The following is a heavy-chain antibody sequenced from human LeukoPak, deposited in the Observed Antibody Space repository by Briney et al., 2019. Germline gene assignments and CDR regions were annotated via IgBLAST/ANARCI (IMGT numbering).Heavy chain of an antibody. CDR2: ISWQSSTK. V-gene: IGHV3-9*01. CDR1: GFTFDDYA. D-gene: IGHD5-24*01. J-gene: IGHJ1*01. Sequence: GGSLRLSCAASGFTFDDYAMHWVRQAPGKGLEWVAGISWQSSTKAYGDSVNGRFTISRDNSKKTLYLQMNSLRVEDTAVYYCARGDGYNDAEYLQHWGQGTLVTVS. CDR3: ARGDGYNDAEYLQH.